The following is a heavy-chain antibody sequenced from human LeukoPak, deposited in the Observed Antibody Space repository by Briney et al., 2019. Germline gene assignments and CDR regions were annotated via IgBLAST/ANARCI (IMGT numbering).Heavy chain of an antibody. D-gene: IGHD3-9*01. CDR3: AKDGGFAYDILTGYYYFDY. Sequence: AGGSLRLSCAASGFTFSSYAMSWVRQAPGKGLEWVSAISGSGGSTYYADSVKGRFTIFRDNSKNTLYLQMNSLRAEDTAVYYCAKDGGFAYDILTGYYYFDYWGQGTLVTVSS. CDR1: GFTFSSYA. J-gene: IGHJ4*02. V-gene: IGHV3-23*01. CDR2: ISGSGGST.